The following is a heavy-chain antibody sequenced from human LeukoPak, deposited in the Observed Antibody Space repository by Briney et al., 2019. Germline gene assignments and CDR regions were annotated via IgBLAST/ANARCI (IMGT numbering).Heavy chain of an antibody. V-gene: IGHV3-15*01. CDR2: IKRKTDGETT. CDR3: ATAPPGLFY. J-gene: IGHJ4*02. D-gene: IGHD3-16*01. Sequence: PGESLRLSCAASGLTFSNAWMSWVRQAPGEGLEWVGRIKRKTDGETTEYVAPVKGRFTISRDDSKNTLYLQMNSLKTEDTGVYYCATAPPGLFYWGQGTLVTVSS. CDR1: GLTFSNAW.